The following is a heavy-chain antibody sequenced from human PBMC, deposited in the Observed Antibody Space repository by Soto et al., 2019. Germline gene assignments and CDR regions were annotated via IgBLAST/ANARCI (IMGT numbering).Heavy chain of an antibody. V-gene: IGHV1-69*01. J-gene: IGHJ6*02. Sequence: VQLVQSGAEVKKPGSSVKVSCKAPGGTFSSYAISWVRQAPGQGLEWMGGIIHIFGTAKYAQKFQGRVTITADESRSTGYMELSSLRSEDTAVYYCARSQGGSSSLDIYYYYYYGMDVWGQGTTVTVSS. D-gene: IGHD2-15*01. CDR2: IIHIFGTA. CDR1: GGTFSSYA. CDR3: ARSQGGSSSLDIYYYYYYGMDV.